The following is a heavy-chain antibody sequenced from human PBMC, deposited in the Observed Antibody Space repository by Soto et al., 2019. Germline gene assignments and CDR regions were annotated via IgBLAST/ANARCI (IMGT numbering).Heavy chain of an antibody. Sequence: GGSLRLSCTGSGFDFGDYYMSWIGQAPGKGLEWVSYIDSGDGTTYYADSVKGRFTISRDNAKNSLYLQMNSLRAEDTAVYYCARDMAARLFDCWGQGTLVTVSS. D-gene: IGHD6-6*01. CDR1: GFDFGDYY. J-gene: IGHJ4*02. V-gene: IGHV3-11*04. CDR3: ARDMAARLFDC. CDR2: IDSGDGTT.